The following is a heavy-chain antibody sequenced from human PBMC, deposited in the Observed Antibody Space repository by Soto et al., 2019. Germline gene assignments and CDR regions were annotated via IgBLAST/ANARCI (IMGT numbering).Heavy chain of an antibody. J-gene: IGHJ5*02. V-gene: IGHV3-21*01. Sequence: PAGSLRLSCAASGFTFSSYSMNWVRQAPGKGLEWVSSISSSSSYIYYADSVKGRFTISRDNAKNSLYLQMNSLSAEDTAVYYWARDDPFGVVIPNWFDPWGQGTLVTVSS. CDR2: ISSSSSYI. CDR3: ARDDPFGVVIPNWFDP. D-gene: IGHD3-3*01. CDR1: GFTFSSYS.